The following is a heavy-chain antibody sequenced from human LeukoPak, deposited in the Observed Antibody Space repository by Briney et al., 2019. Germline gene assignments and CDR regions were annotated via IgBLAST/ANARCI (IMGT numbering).Heavy chain of an antibody. CDR2: IYTSGST. CDR1: GGSISSYY. D-gene: IGHD5-18*01. CDR3: AREKVDTAMVTNFDY. V-gene: IGHV4-4*07. J-gene: IGHJ4*02. Sequence: SETLSLTCTVSGGSISSYYWSWIRQPAGKGLEWIGRIYTSGSTNYNPSLKSRVTMSVDTSKNQFSLELSSVTAADTAVYYCAREKVDTAMVTNFDYWGQGTLVTVSS.